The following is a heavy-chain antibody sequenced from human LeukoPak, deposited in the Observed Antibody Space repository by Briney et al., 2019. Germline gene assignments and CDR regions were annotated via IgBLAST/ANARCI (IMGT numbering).Heavy chain of an antibody. J-gene: IGHJ4*02. CDR3: ASSGGYYDFWSGYSPIYYFDY. CDR2: IYHGGST. D-gene: IGHD3-3*01. Sequence: SETLSLTCTVSGYSISSGYYWGWIRQPPGKGLEWIGSIYHGGSTYYNPSLKSRVTISVDTSKNQFSLKLSSVTAADTAVYYCASSGGYYDFWSGYSPIYYFDYWGQGTLVTVSS. V-gene: IGHV4-38-2*02. CDR1: GYSISSGYY.